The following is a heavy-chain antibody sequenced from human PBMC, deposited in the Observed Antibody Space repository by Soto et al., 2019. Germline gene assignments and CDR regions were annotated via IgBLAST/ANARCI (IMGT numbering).Heavy chain of an antibody. J-gene: IGHJ6*03. Sequence: ASVKVSCKASGYTFTSYYMHWVRQAPGQGLEWMGIINPSGGSTSYAQKFQGRVTMTRDTSTSTVYMELSSLRSEDTAVYYCAVLGYCSGGSCYSARLDHYMDVWGKGTTVTVSS. CDR3: AVLGYCSGGSCYSARLDHYMDV. CDR1: GYTFTSYY. D-gene: IGHD2-15*01. CDR2: INPSGGST. V-gene: IGHV1-46*03.